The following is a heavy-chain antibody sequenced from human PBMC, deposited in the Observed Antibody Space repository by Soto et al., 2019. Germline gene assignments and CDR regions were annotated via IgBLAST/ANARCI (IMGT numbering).Heavy chain of an antibody. V-gene: IGHV4-59*01. CDR1: GGSISSYY. Sequence: SETLSLTCTVSGGSISSYYWSWIRQPPGKGLEWIGYIYYSGSTNYNPSLKSRVTISVDTSKNQFSLTLSSVTAADTAVYYCARVRDCSSTSCYRGDDAFDIWGQGTMVTVSS. CDR3: ARVRDCSSTSCYRGDDAFDI. D-gene: IGHD2-2*02. CDR2: IYYSGST. J-gene: IGHJ3*02.